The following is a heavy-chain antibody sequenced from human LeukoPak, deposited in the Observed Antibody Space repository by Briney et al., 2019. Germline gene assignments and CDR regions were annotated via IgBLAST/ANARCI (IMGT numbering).Heavy chain of an antibody. J-gene: IGHJ4*02. CDR1: GGSISSYY. V-gene: IGHV4-59*08. Sequence: SETLSLTCTVSGGSISSYYWSWIRQPPGKELEWIAYIHYSGRTDSNPSLKSRVTTSVDTFMNQFSLKLSSVTAADTALYYCARHTRKLVAEVMDYWGQGTLVTVSS. D-gene: IGHD5-12*01. CDR3: ARHTRKLVAEVMDY. CDR2: IHYSGRT.